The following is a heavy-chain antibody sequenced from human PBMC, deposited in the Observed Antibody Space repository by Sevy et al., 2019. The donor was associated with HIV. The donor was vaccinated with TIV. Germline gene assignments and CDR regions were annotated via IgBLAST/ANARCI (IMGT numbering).Heavy chain of an antibody. J-gene: IGHJ5*01. CDR2: ISYDGDNK. D-gene: IGHD5-18*01. Sequence: GGSLRLSCVGSGFPFGSHSMHWVRQAPGKGLEWVAVISYDGDNKYYADSVKGRFTISRDNSKNTLFLQMNSLRGDDTAAYYCAKDRRRGYSFGLDSWGQGTLVTVSS. CDR1: GFPFGSHS. V-gene: IGHV3-30*18. CDR3: AKDRRRGYSFGLDS.